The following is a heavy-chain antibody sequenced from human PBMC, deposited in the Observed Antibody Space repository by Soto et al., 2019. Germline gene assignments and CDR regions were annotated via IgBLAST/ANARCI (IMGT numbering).Heavy chain of an antibody. CDR1: GDSISSYY. V-gene: IGHV4-59*12. CDR2: XYYXXSK. J-gene: IGHJ5*02. Sequence: XXTLSLTCTVSGDSISSYYWSWMRQSPGXXXAXIXXXYYXXSKXXXXXXXGXXXXXXXTSKNQSSLQLSSVTAADTAVYYCARSVFPWGQGTMVTVYS. CDR3: ARSVFP.